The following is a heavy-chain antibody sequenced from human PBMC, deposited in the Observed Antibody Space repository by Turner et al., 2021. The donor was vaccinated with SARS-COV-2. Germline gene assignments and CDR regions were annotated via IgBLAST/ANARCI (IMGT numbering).Heavy chain of an antibody. CDR3: ARGDDPRKSGVV. CDR1: GGSLSGYY. D-gene: IGHD3-3*01. CDR2: VHTYGTT. V-gene: IGHV4-34*01. J-gene: IGHJ4*02. Sequence: QVQLQQWGAGPLKPSETLSLICAVNGGSLSGYYWTWIRQPRGKGLEWIGEVHTYGTTYYNPTLKSRVSMSVDTSKNQFSLKLNSVTAADAAVYYCARGDDPRKSGVVWGQGTLVTVSS.